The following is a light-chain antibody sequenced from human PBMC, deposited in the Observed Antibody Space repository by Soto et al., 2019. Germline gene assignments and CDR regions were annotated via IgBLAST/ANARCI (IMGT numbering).Light chain of an antibody. J-gene: IGKJ2*01. CDR1: QTISFY. CDR3: QQSYITPST. V-gene: IGKV1-39*01. CDR2: AAS. Sequence: DIPMTQSPSSLSASIGDRVTITCRASQTISFYLNWYQHKTGQAPKVLIYAASSLQAGVPQRFSGSGSGTDFTLSISSLQPEDFATYSCQQSYITPSTFGQGTKLEIK.